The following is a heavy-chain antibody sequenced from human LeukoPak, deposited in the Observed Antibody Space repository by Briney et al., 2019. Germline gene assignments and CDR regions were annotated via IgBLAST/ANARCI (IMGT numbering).Heavy chain of an antibody. J-gene: IGHJ4*02. D-gene: IGHD4-17*01. CDR2: ISGSGGDT. V-gene: IGHV3-23*01. CDR3: AKGGVYGDYYFDY. Sequence: PGGSLRLSCAASGFPFSTYAMSWVRQAPGKGLEWVSVISGSGGDTYYADSVKGRFTISGDNSKNTVYLQMSRLRAEDTALYYCAKGGVYGDYYFDYWGQGTLVTVSS. CDR1: GFPFSTYA.